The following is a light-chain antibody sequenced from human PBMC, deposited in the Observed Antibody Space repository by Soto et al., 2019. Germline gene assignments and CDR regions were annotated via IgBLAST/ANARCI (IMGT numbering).Light chain of an antibody. CDR1: QGISSW. J-gene: IGKJ1*01. CDR3: QQYNIYPWT. Sequence: DIQMTQSPSTLSASVGDRVTLTCRASQGISSWLAWFQQKPGKAPKLLIYKASSLESGVPSRFSGSGSGTDFTLTISSLPPDDFATYYCQQYNIYPWTFGQGTKVDSK. CDR2: KAS. V-gene: IGKV1-5*03.